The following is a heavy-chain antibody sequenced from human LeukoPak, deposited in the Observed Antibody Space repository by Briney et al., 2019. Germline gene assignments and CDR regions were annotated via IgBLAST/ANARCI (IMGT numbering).Heavy chain of an antibody. Sequence: SETLSLTCTVSGGXISSYYCSWIRQPAGKGLEWIGRIYTSGSTNYNSSLKSRVTMSVDTSKNQFSLKLSSVTAADTAVYYCARSPYCSGGSCHYYYGMDVWGQGTTVTVSS. D-gene: IGHD2-15*01. CDR3: ARSPYCSGGSCHYYYGMDV. CDR2: IYTSGST. J-gene: IGHJ6*02. V-gene: IGHV4-4*07. CDR1: GGXISSYY.